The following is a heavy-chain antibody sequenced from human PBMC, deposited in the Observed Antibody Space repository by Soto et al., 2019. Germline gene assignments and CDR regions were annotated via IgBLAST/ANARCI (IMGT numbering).Heavy chain of an antibody. D-gene: IGHD2-8*01. CDR2: INHSGST. CDR3: ARGGYCSNGVCSHYYYMDV. Sequence: PSETLSLTCTVYGGSVSGYYWSWIRQPPGKGLEWIGEINHSGSTDYNPSLKSRVTISVDTSKNQFSLKLISVTAADTAVYFCARGGYCSNGVCSHYYYMDVWGKGTTVTVSS. J-gene: IGHJ6*03. V-gene: IGHV4-34*01. CDR1: GGSVSGYY.